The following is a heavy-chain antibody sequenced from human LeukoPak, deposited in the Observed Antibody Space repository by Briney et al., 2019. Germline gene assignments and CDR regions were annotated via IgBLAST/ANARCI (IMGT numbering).Heavy chain of an antibody. J-gene: IGHJ4*02. CDR3: AKGPDTSGYYSLDY. D-gene: IGHD3-22*01. Sequence: PGRSLRLSCAAPRFTFSNYDMHWVCQAPGKGLEWVAITSYDGSNKYYGDSVKGRFTISRDNSKSTLYLQMNSLRPEDTAVYYCAKGPDTSGYYSLDYWGQGTLVTVSS. CDR1: RFTFSNYD. V-gene: IGHV3-30*18. CDR2: TSYDGSNK.